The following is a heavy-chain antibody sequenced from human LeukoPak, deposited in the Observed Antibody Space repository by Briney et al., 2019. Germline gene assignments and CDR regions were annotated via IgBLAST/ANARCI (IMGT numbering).Heavy chain of an antibody. D-gene: IGHD3-10*01. J-gene: IGHJ4*02. CDR1: RXTFSNYA. CDR2: ISSNGGTT. V-gene: IGHV3-64*01. CDR3: ARSRLYYGSGSYHLDY. Sequence: GGSLRLSCAGSRXTFSNYAMHWVRQAPGKGLEYVSGISSNGGTTYYANSVRGRFTISRDNSKNTLYLQMGSLRAEDMAVYYCARSRLYYGSGSYHLDYWGQGTLVTVSS.